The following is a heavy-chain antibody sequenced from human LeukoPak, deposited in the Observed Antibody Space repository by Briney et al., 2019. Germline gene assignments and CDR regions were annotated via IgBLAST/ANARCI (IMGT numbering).Heavy chain of an antibody. CDR2: IWYGGSNK. D-gene: IGHD1-26*01. Sequence: GGSLRLSCAASGFTFSSYGMHWVRQAPGKGLEWVAVIWYGGSNKYYADSVKGRFTISRDNSKNTLYLQMNSLRAEDTAVYYCAKAVDSGSSLADYWGQGTLVTVSS. J-gene: IGHJ4*02. CDR3: AKAVDSGSSLADY. CDR1: GFTFSSYG. V-gene: IGHV3-30*02.